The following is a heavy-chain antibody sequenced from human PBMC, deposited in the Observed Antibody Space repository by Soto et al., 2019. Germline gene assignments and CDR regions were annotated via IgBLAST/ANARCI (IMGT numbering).Heavy chain of an antibody. CDR1: GYTFTKYG. CDR3: AREMAGLGGEYDY. D-gene: IGHD3-16*01. Sequence: QVQLVQSGAEVKNPGASVKVSCKTSGYTFTKYGVGWVRQAPGQGLEGMGWIRGSSGNANYAEKGXXRXXLTTDTSTSTAYIELRSLRSGDTAVYYCAREMAGLGGEYDYWGQGTLVTVSS. CDR2: IRGSSGNA. V-gene: IGHV1-18*01. J-gene: IGHJ4*02.